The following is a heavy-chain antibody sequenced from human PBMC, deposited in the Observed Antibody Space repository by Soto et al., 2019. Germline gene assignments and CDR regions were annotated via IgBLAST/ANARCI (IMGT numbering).Heavy chain of an antibody. CDR3: AREDSSSWYTDY. CDR1: GGSFSGYY. D-gene: IGHD6-13*01. V-gene: IGHV4-34*01. J-gene: IGHJ4*02. CDR2: INHSGST. Sequence: QVQLQQWGAGLLKPSETLSLTCAVYGGSFSGYYWSWIRQPPGKGLEWIGEINHSGSTNYNPSLKSRVTISVDTSKHQFSLKLSSVTAADTAVYYCAREDSSSWYTDYWGQGTLVTVSS.